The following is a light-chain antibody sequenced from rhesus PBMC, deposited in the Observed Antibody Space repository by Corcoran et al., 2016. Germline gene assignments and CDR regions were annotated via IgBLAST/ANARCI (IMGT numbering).Light chain of an antibody. Sequence: DIQMTQSPSSLSASVGDRVTITCRASENVNNYLHWYQQKPGKAPKLLIYAASTLKSGVPSRFSGSGSGTDYTFTISSLQPEDGATYYWQHSYGTPYSFGQGTKVEIK. CDR2: AAS. J-gene: IGKJ2*01. CDR3: QHSYGTPYS. V-gene: IGKV1-74*01. CDR1: ENVNNY.